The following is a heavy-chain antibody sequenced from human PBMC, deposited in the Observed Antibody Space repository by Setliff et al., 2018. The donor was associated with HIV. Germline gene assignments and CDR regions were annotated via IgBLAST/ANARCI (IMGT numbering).Heavy chain of an antibody. D-gene: IGHD1-26*01. CDR3: ARQVGATKEGAYYFNY. J-gene: IGHJ4*02. CDR2: IYYSGST. Sequence: PSETLSLTCSVSGGSSSRSSYYWGWVRQPPGKGLEYIGSIYYSGSTYYNPSLRSRVTISVDTSKNQFSLKLDSVTAADTALYYCARQVGATKEGAYYFNYWGQGTRVTVS. V-gene: IGHV4-39*01. CDR1: GGSSSRSSYY.